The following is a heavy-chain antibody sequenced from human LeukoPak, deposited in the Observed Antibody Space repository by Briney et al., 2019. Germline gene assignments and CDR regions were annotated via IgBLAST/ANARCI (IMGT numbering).Heavy chain of an antibody. CDR1: GYTFTSYD. Sequence: GASVKVSCKASGYTFTSYDINWVRQATGQGLEWMGWMNPNSGNTGYAQKFQGRVTMTRNTSISTAYMELSSLRSEDTAVYYCARGGRAAAADYYYYYYGMDVWGQGTTVTVSS. J-gene: IGHJ6*02. CDR2: MNPNSGNT. CDR3: ARGGRAAAADYYYYYYGMDV. V-gene: IGHV1-8*01. D-gene: IGHD6-13*01.